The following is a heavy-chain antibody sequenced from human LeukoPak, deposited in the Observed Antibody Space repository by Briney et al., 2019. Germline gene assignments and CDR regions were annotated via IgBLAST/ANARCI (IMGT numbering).Heavy chain of an antibody. CDR2: TYYRSKWNN. D-gene: IGHD1-26*01. CDR3: ARLVGASWFDS. Sequence: SQTLSLTRAISGDSVSTNSATWTWLRQSPSRGLEWLGRTYYRSKWNNDYAVSMKSRITINPDTSKNQFSLQLNSVTPGDTAVYYCARLVGASWFDSWGQGTLVTVSS. J-gene: IGHJ5*01. CDR1: GDSVSTNSAT. V-gene: IGHV6-1*01.